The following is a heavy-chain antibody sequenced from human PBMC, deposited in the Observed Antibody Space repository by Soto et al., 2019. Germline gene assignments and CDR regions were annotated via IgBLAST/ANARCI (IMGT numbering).Heavy chain of an antibody. V-gene: IGHV3-30-3*01. Sequence: QVQLVESGGGVVQPGRSLRLSCAASGFTFSSYAMHWVRQAPGKGLEWVAVISYDGSNKYYADSVKGRFTSSRDNSKNTLYLQRSSLSAEDTAVYYCARARLDTPALDYWGQGTLVTVSS. CDR1: GFTFSSYA. CDR3: ARARLDTPALDY. D-gene: IGHD2-2*01. J-gene: IGHJ4*02. CDR2: ISYDGSNK.